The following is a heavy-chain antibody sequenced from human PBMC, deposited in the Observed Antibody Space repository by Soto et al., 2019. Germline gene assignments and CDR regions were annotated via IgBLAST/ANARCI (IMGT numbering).Heavy chain of an antibody. D-gene: IGHD2-2*01. J-gene: IGHJ3*02. CDR2: ISAYNGNT. Sequence: ASVKVSCKASGYTFTSYGISWVRQAPGQGLEWMGWISAYNGNTNYAQKLQGRVTMTTDTSTSTAYMELRSLRSDDTAVYYCARGPGGNGYQLDDAFDIWGQGTMVTVSS. CDR3: ARGPGGNGYQLDDAFDI. V-gene: IGHV1-18*01. CDR1: GYTFTSYG.